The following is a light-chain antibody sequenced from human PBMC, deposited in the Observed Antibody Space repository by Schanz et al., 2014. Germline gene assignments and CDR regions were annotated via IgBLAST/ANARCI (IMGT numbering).Light chain of an antibody. CDR2: GAS. CDR3: QHYHSSSWT. J-gene: IGKJ1*01. V-gene: IGKV3-20*01. CDR1: QSVSSSY. Sequence: EIVLTQSPGTLSLSPGERATLSCRASQSVSSSYLAWYQQEPGQAPRLLIYGASSRATGIPDRFSGSGSGTYFTLTISRVEPEDFAIYYCQHYHSSSWTFGQGTRVEVK.